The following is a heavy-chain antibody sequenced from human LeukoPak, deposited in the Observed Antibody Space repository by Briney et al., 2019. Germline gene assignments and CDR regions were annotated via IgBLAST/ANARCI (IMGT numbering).Heavy chain of an antibody. J-gene: IGHJ5*02. Sequence: GRSLRLSCAASGFTFSSYAMHWVRQAPGKGLEWVAVISYDGSNKYYADSVKGRFTISRDNSKNTLYLQMNSLRAEDTAVYYCARGGRSNWFDPWGQGTLVTVSS. CDR1: GFTFSSYA. CDR3: ARGGRSNWFDP. V-gene: IGHV3-30*04. CDR2: ISYDGSNK.